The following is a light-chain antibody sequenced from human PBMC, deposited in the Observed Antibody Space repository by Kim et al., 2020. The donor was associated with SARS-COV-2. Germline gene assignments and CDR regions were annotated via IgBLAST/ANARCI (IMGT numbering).Light chain of an antibody. CDR1: QSISTS. CDR3: HQSYSVPYT. CDR2: TAS. V-gene: IGKV1-39*01. J-gene: IGKJ2*01. Sequence: DVQLTQSPSSLSASVGDRVTITCRASQSISTSLNWYQQKPGKAPKFLIYTASNLQGGVPSRFSGSGSGTDFTLSISSLQPEDFATYYCHQSYSVPYTFGQGTKLEI.